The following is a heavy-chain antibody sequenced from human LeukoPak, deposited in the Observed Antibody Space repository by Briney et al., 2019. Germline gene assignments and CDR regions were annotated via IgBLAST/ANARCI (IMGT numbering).Heavy chain of an antibody. D-gene: IGHD3-10*01. Sequence: ASVKVSCKASGYTFTGYYMHWVRQAPGQGLEWMGWINPNSGGTNYAQKFQGRVTMTRDTSISTAYMELSRLRSDDTAVYYCARAGTMVRGVIIYYYYYYMDVWGKGTTVTISS. CDR1: GYTFTGYY. CDR3: ARAGTMVRGVIIYYYYYYMDV. CDR2: INPNSGGT. V-gene: IGHV1-2*02. J-gene: IGHJ6*03.